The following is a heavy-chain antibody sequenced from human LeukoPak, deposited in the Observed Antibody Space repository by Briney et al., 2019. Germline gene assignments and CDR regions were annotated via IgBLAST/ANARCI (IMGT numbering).Heavy chain of an antibody. CDR2: IYYSGST. D-gene: IGHD3-9*01. CDR1: GGSISSSSYY. Sequence: SETLSLTCTVSGGSISSSSYYWGWIRQPPGKGLEWIGSIYYSGSTYYNPSLKSRVTISVDTSKNQFSLKLSSVTAADTAVYYSATVGYDILTGYYATFDYWGQGTLVTVSS. V-gene: IGHV4-39*07. CDR3: ATVGYDILTGYYATFDY. J-gene: IGHJ4*02.